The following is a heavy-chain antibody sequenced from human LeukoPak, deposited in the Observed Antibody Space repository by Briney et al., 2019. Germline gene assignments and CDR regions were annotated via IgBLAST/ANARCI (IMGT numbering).Heavy chain of an antibody. D-gene: IGHD7-27*01. V-gene: IGHV3-48*02. J-gene: IGHJ3*02. CDR1: GFTFSSYI. Sequence: GGSLRLSCAASGFTFSSYIMNWVRQAPGKGLEWISYIHSSSSGTYYADSVKGRFTISRDNAKNSLYLQMNSLRDEDTAVYYCARDRLGAGSFDIWGQGAMVTVSS. CDR3: ARDRLGAGSFDI. CDR2: IHSSSSGT.